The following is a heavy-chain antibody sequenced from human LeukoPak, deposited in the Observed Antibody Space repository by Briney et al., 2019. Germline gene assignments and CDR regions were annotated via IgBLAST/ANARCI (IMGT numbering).Heavy chain of an antibody. CDR3: ARRSSTSNWFDH. CDR1: GGSLSSGGYS. V-gene: IGHV4-30-2*01. D-gene: IGHD2-2*01. Sequence: SETLSLTCAVSGGSLSSGGYSWGWLRQPPGTGLEWIGYIYHSGSTYYNPSLKSRVTISVDRSKNQFSLKLSSVTAADTAVYYCARRSSTSNWFDHWGQGTLVTVSS. J-gene: IGHJ5*02. CDR2: IYHSGST.